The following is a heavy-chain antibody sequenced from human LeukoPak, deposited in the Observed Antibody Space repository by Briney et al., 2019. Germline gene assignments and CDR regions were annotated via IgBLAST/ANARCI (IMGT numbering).Heavy chain of an antibody. V-gene: IGHV3-7*01. J-gene: IGHJ6*03. CDR1: EFIFSDYW. Sequence: LTGESLRHSCVASEFIFSDYWMSWVRQAPGKGLEWVANIKQGGREEKYVGSVKGRFTISRDNAKNSLYLQMNSLRAEDTAVYYCAPSGRGYYMDVWGKGTTVTVSS. CDR2: IKQGGREE. CDR3: APSGRGYYMDV. D-gene: IGHD3-10*01.